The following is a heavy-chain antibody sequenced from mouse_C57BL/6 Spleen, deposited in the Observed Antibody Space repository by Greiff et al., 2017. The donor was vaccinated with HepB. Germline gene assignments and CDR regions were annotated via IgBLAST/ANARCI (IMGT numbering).Heavy chain of an antibody. CDR2: ISSGGSYT. J-gene: IGHJ2*01. V-gene: IGHV5-6*01. CDR1: GFTFSSYG. CDR3: ARRWPYYFDY. Sequence: EVQGVESGGDLVKPGGSLKLSCAASGFTFSSYGMSWVRQTPDKRLEWVATISSGGSYTYYPDSVKGRFPISRDNAKNTLFLQMSSLKSEDTAMSYCARRWPYYFDYWGQGTTLTVSS.